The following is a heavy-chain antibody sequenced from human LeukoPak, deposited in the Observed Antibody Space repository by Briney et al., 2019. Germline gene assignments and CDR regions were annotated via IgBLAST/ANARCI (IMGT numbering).Heavy chain of an antibody. CDR3: AKSGGYGLIDY. Sequence: SETLSLTCTVSGGSISTSNYYWSWIRQPAGKGLEWIGRIYTSGSTCYNASLQSRVTISIDTSKNQFSLRLNSVTAADTAMYYCAKSGGYGLIDYWGQGTRVTVSS. CDR1: GGSISTSNYY. V-gene: IGHV4-61*02. D-gene: IGHD1-26*01. J-gene: IGHJ4*02. CDR2: IYTSGST.